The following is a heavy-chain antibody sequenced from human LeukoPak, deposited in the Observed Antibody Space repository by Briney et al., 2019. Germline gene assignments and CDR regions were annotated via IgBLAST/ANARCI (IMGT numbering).Heavy chain of an antibody. D-gene: IGHD3-22*01. CDR2: INAGNGNT. CDR1: GYTFTSYA. Sequence: ASVKVSCKASGYTFTSYAMHWVRQAPGQRLEWMGWINAGNGNTKYSQKFQGRVTITRDTSASTAYMELSSLRSEDTAVYYCARVPDDSYYYDSSGYYVTPWFDPWGQGTLVTVSS. V-gene: IGHV1-3*01. CDR3: ARVPDDSYYYDSSGYYVTPWFDP. J-gene: IGHJ5*02.